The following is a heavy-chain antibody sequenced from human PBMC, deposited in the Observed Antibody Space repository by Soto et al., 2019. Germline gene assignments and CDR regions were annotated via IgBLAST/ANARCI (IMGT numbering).Heavy chain of an antibody. Sequence: PSETLSLTCDISVGSISISSWWTWLRQPPGKGLEWIGEIYHSGSTNYNPSLKSRVTISIDKSKNQFSLKLTSVTAADTSVYYCARDLGQLIYRGKNWFDPWGQGTMVTVSS. CDR2: IYHSGST. V-gene: IGHV4-4*02. CDR1: VGSISISSW. D-gene: IGHD5-12*01. J-gene: IGHJ5*02. CDR3: ARDLGQLIYRGKNWFDP.